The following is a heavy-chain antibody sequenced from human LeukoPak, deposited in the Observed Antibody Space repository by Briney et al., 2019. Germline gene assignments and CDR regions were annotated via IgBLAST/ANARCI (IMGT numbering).Heavy chain of an antibody. J-gene: IGHJ4*02. V-gene: IGHV4-4*09. Sequence: SETLSLTCTVSGGSISSYYWSWIRQPPGKGLEWIGFIYASGGTNHNPSLKSRVTISADTSKSQFSLKLSSVTAADTAVYYCARHDLQQLWLREWGRGTLVSVSS. CDR1: GGSISSYY. CDR3: ARHDLQQLWLRE. D-gene: IGHD5-18*01. CDR2: IYASGGT.